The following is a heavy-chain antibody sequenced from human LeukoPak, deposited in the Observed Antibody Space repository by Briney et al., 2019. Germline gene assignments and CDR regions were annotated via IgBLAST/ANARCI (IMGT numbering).Heavy chain of an antibody. J-gene: IGHJ4*02. CDR3: ARGNSPYFDY. V-gene: IGHV3-21*01. Sequence: PGGSLRLSCAASGFTFSSYSMNWVRQAPGKGLEWVSSISSSSSYIYYADSVKGRFTISRGNAKNSLYLQMNSLRAEDTAVYYCARGNSPYFDYWGQGTLVTVSS. CDR2: ISSSSSYI. D-gene: IGHD1-7*01. CDR1: GFTFSSYS.